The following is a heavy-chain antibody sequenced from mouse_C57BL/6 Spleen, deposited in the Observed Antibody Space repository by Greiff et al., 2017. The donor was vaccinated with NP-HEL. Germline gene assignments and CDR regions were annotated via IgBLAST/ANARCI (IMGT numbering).Heavy chain of an antibody. CDR1: GYTFTSYW. D-gene: IGHD2-3*01. V-gene: IGHV1-64*01. Sequence: QVQLQQPGAELVKPGASVKLSCKASGYTFTSYWMHWVKQRPGQGLEWIGMIHPNSGSTNYNEKFKSKATLTVDKSSSPAYMQLSSLTSEDSAVYYCRWLLSDCDYWGQGTTLTVSS. CDR3: RWLLSDCDY. CDR2: IHPNSGST. J-gene: IGHJ2*01.